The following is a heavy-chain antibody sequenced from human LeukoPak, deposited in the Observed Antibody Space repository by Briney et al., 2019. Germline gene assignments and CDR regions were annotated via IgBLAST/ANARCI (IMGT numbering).Heavy chain of an antibody. CDR3: ARLRTNYYDSSGYYEAYYFDY. V-gene: IGHV2-70*04. CDR1: GFSLSTSGMR. J-gene: IGHJ4*02. CDR2: IDWDDDK. Sequence: ESGPTLVNPTPPLTLTCTFSGFSLSTSGMRVSWIRQPPVKALEWLAPIDWDDDKFYSTSLKTRLTISKDTSKNQVVLTMTNMDPVDTATYYCARLRTNYYDSSGYYEAYYFDYWGQGTLVTVSS. D-gene: IGHD3-22*01.